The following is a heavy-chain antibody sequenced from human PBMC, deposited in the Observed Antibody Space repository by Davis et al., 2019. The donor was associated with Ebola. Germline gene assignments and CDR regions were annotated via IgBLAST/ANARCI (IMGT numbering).Heavy chain of an antibody. Sequence: SETLSLTCTVPGGSISSSSYYWGWIRQPPGKGLEWIGSIYYSGSTYYNPSLKSRVTISVDTSKNQFSLKLSSVTAADTAVYYCARVEMATIEGFDYWGQGTLVTVSS. CDR1: GGSISSSSYY. CDR2: IYYSGST. J-gene: IGHJ4*02. D-gene: IGHD5-24*01. V-gene: IGHV4-39*01. CDR3: ARVEMATIEGFDY.